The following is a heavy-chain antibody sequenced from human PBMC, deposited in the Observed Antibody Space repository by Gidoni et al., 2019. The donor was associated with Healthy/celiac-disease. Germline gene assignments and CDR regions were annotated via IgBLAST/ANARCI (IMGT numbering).Heavy chain of an antibody. Sequence: QVQLVESGGGVVQPGRSLRLSCAASGFTFSSYGMHWVRQAPGKGLEWVAVIWYDGSNKYYADSVKGRFTISRDNSKNTLYLQMNSLRAEDTAVYYCARVGGSSGGFLFDYWGQGTLVTVSS. CDR1: GFTFSSYG. CDR2: IWYDGSNK. V-gene: IGHV3-33*01. J-gene: IGHJ4*02. CDR3: ARVGGSSGGFLFDY. D-gene: IGHD6-19*01.